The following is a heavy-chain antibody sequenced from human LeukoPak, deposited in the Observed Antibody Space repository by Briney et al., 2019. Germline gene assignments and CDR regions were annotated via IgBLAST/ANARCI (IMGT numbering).Heavy chain of an antibody. CDR1: GFTFSRFW. CDR2: IKPDGSEK. V-gene: IGHV3-7*04. CDR3: ARENYFDY. Sequence: PGGSLRLSCAASGFTFSRFWMGWVRQAPGKGLEWVANIKPDGSEKNYGDSVRGRFTISRDNARNSLPLQMNSLRVEDTAVYYCARENYFDYWGQGTLVTVSS. J-gene: IGHJ4*02.